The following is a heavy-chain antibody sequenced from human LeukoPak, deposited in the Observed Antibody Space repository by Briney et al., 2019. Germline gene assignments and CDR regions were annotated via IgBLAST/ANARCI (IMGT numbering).Heavy chain of an antibody. J-gene: IGHJ4*02. Sequence: PGGSLRLSCAASGFTFSSYSMNWVRQAPGKGLKWVSYISSISSTIDYADSVKGRFTISRDNAKNSLYLQMNSLRAEDTAVYYCARKTNYFDYWGQGTLVTVSS. CDR1: GFTFSSYS. CDR3: ARKTNYFDY. V-gene: IGHV3-48*01. CDR2: ISSISSTI.